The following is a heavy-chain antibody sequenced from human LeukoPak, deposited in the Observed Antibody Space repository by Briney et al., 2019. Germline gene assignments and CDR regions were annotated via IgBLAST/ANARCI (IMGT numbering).Heavy chain of an antibody. Sequence: SETLSLTCTVSGGSISSYYWSWIRQPPGKGLEWIGYIYYSGSTNYNPSLKSRVTISVDTSKNQFSLKLSSVTAADTAVYYCASIIVVVPAAIPTYFDYWGQGTLVTVSS. D-gene: IGHD2-2*02. CDR3: ASIIVVVPAAIPTYFDY. CDR1: GGSISSYY. CDR2: IYYSGST. V-gene: IGHV4-59*01. J-gene: IGHJ4*02.